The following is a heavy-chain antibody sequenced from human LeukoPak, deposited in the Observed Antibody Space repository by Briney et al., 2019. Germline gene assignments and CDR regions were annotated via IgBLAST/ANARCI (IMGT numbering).Heavy chain of an antibody. Sequence: ASVKVSCKAPGGTFNNYAISWVRQAPGQGLEWMGRINPIAGIVNYAQKFQGRVTITADMSTSTAYMELSSLASEDTAVYYCARDGSWGLDYWGQGPLVTVSS. CDR3: ARDGSWGLDY. D-gene: IGHD3-10*01. J-gene: IGHJ4*02. CDR1: GGTFNNYA. CDR2: INPIAGIV. V-gene: IGHV1-69*04.